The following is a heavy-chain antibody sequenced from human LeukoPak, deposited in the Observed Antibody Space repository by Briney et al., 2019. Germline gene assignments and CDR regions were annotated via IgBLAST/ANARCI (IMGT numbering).Heavy chain of an antibody. D-gene: IGHD4-11*01. CDR3: ARGFDYSNYGIFDY. J-gene: IGHJ4*02. V-gene: IGHV3-21*01. CDR1: GFPFGSYS. CDR2: ISSSSRYI. Sequence: PGGSLRPSFAPPGFPFGSYSMNWVRPAPGKGRGGVSPISSSSRYIYYADSLKGRFTISRDNAKNSLYLQMNSLRAEDTAVYYCARGFDYSNYGIFDYWGQGTLVTVSS.